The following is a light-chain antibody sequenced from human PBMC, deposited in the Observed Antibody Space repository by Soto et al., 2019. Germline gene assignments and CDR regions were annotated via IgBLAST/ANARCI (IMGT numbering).Light chain of an antibody. V-gene: IGKV3-20*01. Sequence: EIVLKHSPGTLSLSPGERATLSCRASQSVSSTYLAWYQQKPGQAPRLLIYGASSRATGIPDRFRGSGSGTDFTLTISRMEPEDIAVYYCQHYGRSPRYTFGQGTKLEIK. J-gene: IGKJ2*01. CDR1: QSVSSTY. CDR3: QHYGRSPRYT. CDR2: GAS.